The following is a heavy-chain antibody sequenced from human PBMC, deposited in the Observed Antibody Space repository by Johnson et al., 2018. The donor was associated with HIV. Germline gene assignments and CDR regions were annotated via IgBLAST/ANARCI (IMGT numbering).Heavy chain of an antibody. CDR3: ARGQWRGPGAFDI. J-gene: IGHJ3*02. V-gene: IGHV3-11*04. D-gene: IGHD6-19*01. Sequence: QVQLVESGGGLVKPGGSLRLSCAASGFTFGDYYMSWIRQAPGKGLEWVSYISSSGRTIYYVDSVKGRFTISRDKTTYSLSLQMNSVRDDDTAVYYCARGQWRGPGAFDIWGKGTMVTVSS. CDR2: ISSSGRTI. CDR1: GFTFGDYY.